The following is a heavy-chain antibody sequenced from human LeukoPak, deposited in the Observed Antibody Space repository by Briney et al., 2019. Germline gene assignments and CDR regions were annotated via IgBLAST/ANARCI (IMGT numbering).Heavy chain of an antibody. CDR2: IDPNSGGT. CDR3: ASGIVVVPAAIAGYYFDY. CDR1: GYTFTGYY. Sequence: GASVKVSCKASGYTFTGYYMHWVRQAPGQGLEWMGWIDPNSGGTNDAQKFQGRVTMTRDTSISTAYMELSRLRSDDTAVYYCASGIVVVPAAIAGYYFDYWGQGTLVTVSS. D-gene: IGHD2-2*01. J-gene: IGHJ4*02. V-gene: IGHV1-2*02.